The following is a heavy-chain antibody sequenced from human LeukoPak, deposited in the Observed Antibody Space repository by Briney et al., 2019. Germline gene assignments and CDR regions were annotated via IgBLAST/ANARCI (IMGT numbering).Heavy chain of an antibody. CDR3: TRTTYTHAFDI. Sequence: GGSLRLSCAASGITFSGYAVNWVRQAPGKGLEWVSTISSSGSYIFYSDSTKGRFTISRDNANNSLYLRMNSLRVEDTAVYYCTRTTYTHAFDIWGQGTMVTVSS. V-gene: IGHV3-21*01. CDR2: ISSSGSYI. CDR1: GITFSGYA. D-gene: IGHD1-14*01. J-gene: IGHJ3*02.